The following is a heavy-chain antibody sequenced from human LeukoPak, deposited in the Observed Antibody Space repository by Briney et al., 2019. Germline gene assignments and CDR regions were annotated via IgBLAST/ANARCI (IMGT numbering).Heavy chain of an antibody. CDR3: ATSSSPADAFDI. CDR1: GHTLTGLS. CDR2: FDPADDEA. V-gene: IGHV1-24*01. J-gene: IGHJ3*02. D-gene: IGHD2-2*01. Sequence: ASVKVSCKVSGHTLTGLSLHWVRQAPGKGLEWMGGFDPADDEAIYSQKFEGRVTMTEDTSTDTAYMELRGLIFDDTAIYYCATSSSPADAFDIWGQGTMVTVSS.